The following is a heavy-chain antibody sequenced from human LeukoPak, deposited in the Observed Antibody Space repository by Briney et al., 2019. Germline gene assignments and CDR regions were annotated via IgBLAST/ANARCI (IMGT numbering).Heavy chain of an antibody. V-gene: IGHV3-11*04. D-gene: IGHD6-13*01. CDR1: GFTFSDYY. CDR3: ARSIGSSSWYYYYYMDV. J-gene: IGHJ6*03. Sequence: GGSLRLSCAASGFTFSDYYMSWIRQAPGKGLEWVSYISSSGSTIYYADSVKGRFTISRDNAKNSLYLQMNSLRAEDTAMYYCARSIGSSSWYYYYYMDVWGKGTTVTVSS. CDR2: ISSSGSTI.